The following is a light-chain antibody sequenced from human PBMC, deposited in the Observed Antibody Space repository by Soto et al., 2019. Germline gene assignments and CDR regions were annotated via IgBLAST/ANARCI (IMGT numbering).Light chain of an antibody. CDR3: QVRTNWSIA. Sequence: EFVLTQSPATRSLSPGERATLSCRASQSVSSYLAWYQQKPGQAPRLLIYDASNRATGIPARFSGTGSRTDFTLTINNLEPEDFAVYYCQVRTNWSIAFGRGTRLEIK. J-gene: IGKJ5*01. CDR2: DAS. V-gene: IGKV3-11*01. CDR1: QSVSSY.